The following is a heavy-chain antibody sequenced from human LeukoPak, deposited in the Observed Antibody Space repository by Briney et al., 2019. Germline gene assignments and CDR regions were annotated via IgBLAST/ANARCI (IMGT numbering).Heavy chain of an antibody. Sequence: PSETLSLTCAVSGYSISSSNWWGWIRQPPGKGLEWIGYIYYSGSTYYNPSLKSRVTMSVDTSKNQFSLKLSSVTAADTAVYYCARVAFHKTVAGRRDFYYYMDVWGKGTTVTVSS. CDR2: IYYSGST. D-gene: IGHD6-19*01. V-gene: IGHV4-28*03. CDR1: GYSISSSNW. J-gene: IGHJ6*03. CDR3: ARVAFHKTVAGRRDFYYYMDV.